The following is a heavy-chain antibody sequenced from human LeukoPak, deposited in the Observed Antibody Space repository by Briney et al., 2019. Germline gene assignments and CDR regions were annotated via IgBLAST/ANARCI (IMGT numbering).Heavy chain of an antibody. V-gene: IGHV4-61*08. CDR2: IYYSGRT. CDR1: GGSIIVAAYS. CDR3: ARWFCSGGSCRGAVDY. D-gene: IGHD2-15*01. Sequence: PSETLSLTCAVSGGSIIVAAYSWSWIRQPPGKGLEWIGYIYYSGRTNYNPSLKSRVAISLDTSKNQFSLKLNSVTAADTAVYYCARWFCSGGSCRGAVDYWGQGTLVTVSS. J-gene: IGHJ4*02.